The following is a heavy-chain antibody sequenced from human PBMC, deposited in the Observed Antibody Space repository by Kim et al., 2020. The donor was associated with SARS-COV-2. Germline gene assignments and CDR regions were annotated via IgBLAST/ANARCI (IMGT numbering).Heavy chain of an antibody. V-gene: IGHV4-59*08. Sequence: STNYNPSLKSRVTISVDTSKNQFSLKLSSVTAADTAVYYCARHEVRAMDVWGQGTTVTVSS. CDR2: ST. CDR3: ARHEVRAMDV. J-gene: IGHJ6*02.